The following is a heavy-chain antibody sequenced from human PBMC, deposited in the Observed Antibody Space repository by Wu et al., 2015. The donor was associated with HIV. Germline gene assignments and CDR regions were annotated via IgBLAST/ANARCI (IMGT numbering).Heavy chain of an antibody. D-gene: IGHD2-2*01. J-gene: IGHJ6*03. CDR3: ALRGGXGVVVPGATYYYYYMDV. CDR2: IIPIFGTA. CDR1: GGTFNSYV. V-gene: IGHV1-69*12. Sequence: QVQLVQSGAEVKKPGSSMKVSCKASGGTFNSYVISWVRQAPGQGLEWMGGIIPIFGTANFAQKFQGRLTIAADESTSTVYMELSSLRSEDTAVYYCALRGGXGVVVPGATYYYYYMDVVGQGDHGHRLL.